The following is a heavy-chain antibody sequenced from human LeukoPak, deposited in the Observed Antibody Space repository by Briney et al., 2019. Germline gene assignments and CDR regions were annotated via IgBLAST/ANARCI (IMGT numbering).Heavy chain of an antibody. D-gene: IGHD3-3*01. CDR3: ARGEDFWSPSYSYYMDV. Sequence: PSETLSLTCSVSGDSISSRDYYWSWIRQPPGKGLEWIGYIYYSGSTSYNPSLKSRVTISVDTSKNQFSLRLSSVTAADTAVYYCARGEDFWSPSYSYYMDVWGTGTTVTVSS. CDR1: GDSISSRDYY. CDR2: IYYSGST. J-gene: IGHJ6*03. V-gene: IGHV4-30-4*08.